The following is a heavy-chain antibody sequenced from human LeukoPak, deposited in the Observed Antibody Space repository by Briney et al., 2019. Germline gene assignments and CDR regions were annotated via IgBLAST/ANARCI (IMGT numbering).Heavy chain of an antibody. D-gene: IGHD3-22*01. CDR3: ARDRYYDSSGVPNY. CDR1: GFTFSSYS. J-gene: IGHJ4*02. V-gene: IGHV3-48*04. Sequence: GGSLRLSCAASGFTFSSYSMNWVRQAPGKGLEWVSYVSSSSSTIYYADSVKGRFIISRDNAKNSLYLQMNSLRAEDTAVYYCARDRYYDSSGVPNYWGQGTLVIVSS. CDR2: VSSSSSTI.